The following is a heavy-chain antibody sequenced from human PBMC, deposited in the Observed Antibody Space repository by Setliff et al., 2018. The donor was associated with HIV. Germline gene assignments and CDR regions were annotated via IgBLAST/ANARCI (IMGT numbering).Heavy chain of an antibody. D-gene: IGHD3-22*01. CDR2: MYPGTSTT. CDR1: GYSFTSYW. V-gene: IGHV5-51*01. Sequence: GESLKISCKGSGYSFTSYWIGWVRQMPGKGLEWMGIMYPGTSTTKYSPSFQGQVTISADKSISTTYLQWSSLKASDTAMYYCASLSGYSGDAFDVWGQGTMVTVS. CDR3: ASLSGYSGDAFDV. J-gene: IGHJ3*01.